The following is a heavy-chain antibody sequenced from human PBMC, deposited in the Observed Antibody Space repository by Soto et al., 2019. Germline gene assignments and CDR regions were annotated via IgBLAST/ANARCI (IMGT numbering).Heavy chain of an antibody. V-gene: IGHV1-2*02. CDR2: INPNSGGT. CDR1: GYTFTGYY. D-gene: IGHD3-22*01. CDR3: AREKYYYDSSRYYLSSSLDY. J-gene: IGHJ4*02. Sequence: ASVKVSCKASGYTFTGYYMHWVRQAPGQGLEWMGWINPNSGGTNYAQKFQGRVTMTRDTSISTAYMELSRLRSDDTAVYYCAREKYYYDSSRYYLSSSLDYCGQRTLVTVSS.